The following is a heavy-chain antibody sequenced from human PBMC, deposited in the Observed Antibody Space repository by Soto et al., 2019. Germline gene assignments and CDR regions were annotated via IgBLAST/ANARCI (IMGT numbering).Heavy chain of an antibody. CDR3: ARDKYCSGGSCRKNWFDP. J-gene: IGHJ5*02. Sequence: SETLSLTCTVSGGSISSSYWSWVRQPPGKGLEWLAYIYDDGSANYNPSLKSRATISLDMSKNQFALKLTSVTAADTAVYYCARDKYCSGGSCRKNWFDPWGQGTLVTVSS. V-gene: IGHV4-59*01. D-gene: IGHD2-15*01. CDR1: GGSISSSY. CDR2: IYDDGSA.